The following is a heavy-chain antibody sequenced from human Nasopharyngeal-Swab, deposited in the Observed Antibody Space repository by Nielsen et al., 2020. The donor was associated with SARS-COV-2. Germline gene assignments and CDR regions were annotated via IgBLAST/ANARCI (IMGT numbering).Heavy chain of an antibody. CDR3: ARDLSPWGGLDY. D-gene: IGHD3-10*01. CDR2: IWYDGSNK. J-gene: IGHJ4*02. Sequence: GGSLKISCAASGFTFSSYGMHWVRQAPGKGLEWVAVIWYDGSNKYYADSVKGRFTISRDNSKNTLYLQMNSLRAEDTAVYYCARDLSPWGGLDYWGQGTLVTVSS. V-gene: IGHV3-33*01. CDR1: GFTFSSYG.